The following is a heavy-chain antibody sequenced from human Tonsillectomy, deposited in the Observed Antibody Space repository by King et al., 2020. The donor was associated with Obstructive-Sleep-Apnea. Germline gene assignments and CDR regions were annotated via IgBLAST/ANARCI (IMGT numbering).Heavy chain of an antibody. Sequence: QLQESGPGLVKPSQNLSLTCTVSGGSISSGGYYWPWIRQHPGKGLEWIGYIYYSGSTYYNPSLKSRVSISVDTSKNQFSLMLSSVTAADTAVYYCARGRVYDSSGYYYVDDCWGQGTLVTVSS. CDR1: GGSISSGGYY. CDR3: ARGRVYDSSGYYYVDDC. V-gene: IGHV4-31*03. J-gene: IGHJ4*02. CDR2: IYYSGST. D-gene: IGHD3-22*01.